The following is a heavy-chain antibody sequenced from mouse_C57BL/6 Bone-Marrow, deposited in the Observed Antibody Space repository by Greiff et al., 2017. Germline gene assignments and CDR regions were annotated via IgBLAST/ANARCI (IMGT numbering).Heavy chain of an antibody. CDR2: ISSGGSYT. CDR3: AWVYGNYFAY. CDR1: GFAFSSYD. V-gene: IGHV5-9*02. D-gene: IGHD2-1*01. J-gene: IGHJ3*01. Sequence: EVKLVESGGGLVKPGGSLKLSCAASGFAFSSYDMSWVRQTPEKRLEWVATISSGGSYTYYPDTVTGRFTISRDNAKNTLYLEMRSLRSEDTAMYYCAWVYGNYFAYWGQGTLVTVSA.